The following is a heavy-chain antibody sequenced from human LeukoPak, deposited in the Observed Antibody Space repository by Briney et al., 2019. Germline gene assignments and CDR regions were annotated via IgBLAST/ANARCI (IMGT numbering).Heavy chain of an antibody. D-gene: IGHD6-13*01. J-gene: IGHJ4*02. CDR2: IWYDGSNK. V-gene: IGHV3-33*08. Sequence: GGSLRLSCSASGFTFSSYGMHWVRQAPGKGLEWVAVIWYDGSNKYYADSVKGRFTISRDNSKNTLYLQMNSLRAEDTAVYYCARSLTAAGTDYWGQGTLVTVSS. CDR3: ARSLTAAGTDY. CDR1: GFTFSSYG.